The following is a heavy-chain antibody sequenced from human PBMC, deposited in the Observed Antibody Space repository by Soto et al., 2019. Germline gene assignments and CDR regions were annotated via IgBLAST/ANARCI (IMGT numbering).Heavy chain of an antibody. V-gene: IGHV1-46*01. Sequence: ASVKVSCKASGYTFTSYYMHWVRQAPGQGLEWMGIINPSGGSTSYAQKFQGRVTMTRDTSTSTVYMELNSLRAEDTAVYYCAREIERLLGYWGQGTLVTVSS. J-gene: IGHJ4*02. CDR1: GYTFTSYY. CDR3: AREIERLLGY. D-gene: IGHD3-3*01. CDR2: INPSGGST.